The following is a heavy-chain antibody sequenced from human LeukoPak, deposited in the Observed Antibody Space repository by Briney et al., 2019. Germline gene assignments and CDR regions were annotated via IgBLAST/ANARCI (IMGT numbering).Heavy chain of an antibody. CDR3: ARDPRPSYDSSGYFYFPGDY. V-gene: IGHV1-46*01. CDR1: GYTFTSYY. Sequence: GASVKVSCKASGYTFTSYYMHWVRQAPGQGLEWMAIINPSGGSTSYAQKFQGRVTLTRDTSTSTVYMELNRLRSEDTAVYYCARDPRPSYDSSGYFYFPGDYWGQGTLVTVSS. CDR2: INPSGGST. J-gene: IGHJ4*02. D-gene: IGHD3-22*01.